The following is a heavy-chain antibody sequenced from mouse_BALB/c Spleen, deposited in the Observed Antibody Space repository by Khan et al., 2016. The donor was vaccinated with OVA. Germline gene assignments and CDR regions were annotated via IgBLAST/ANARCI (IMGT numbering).Heavy chain of an antibody. J-gene: IGHJ1*01. CDR3: ARRYYYGHWDFDV. V-gene: IGHV3-2*02. CDR2: ISYSGSA. CDR1: GYSITSDYA. Sequence: EVKLLESGPGLVKPSQSLSLTCTVTGYSITSDYAWNWIRQFPGNKLEWMGYISYSGSANYNPSLKSRISITRDTSENQFFLQLNSVTTEDSATYYCARRYYYGHWDFDVWGAGTTVTVSS. D-gene: IGHD1-1*01.